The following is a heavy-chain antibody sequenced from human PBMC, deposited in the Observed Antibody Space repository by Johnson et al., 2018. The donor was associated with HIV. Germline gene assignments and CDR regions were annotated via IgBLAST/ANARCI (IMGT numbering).Heavy chain of an antibody. CDR1: GFTFSSYG. Sequence: QVQLVESGGGVVRPGGSLRLSCAASGFTFSSYGMHWVRQAPGKRLEWVAVIWYDGSNKYYADSVKGRFTISRDNAKNSLYLQMNSLKTEDTAVYYCALSYSLDAFDIWGQGTMVTVSS. V-gene: IGHV3-33*03. J-gene: IGHJ3*02. CDR2: IWYDGSNK. D-gene: IGHD2-21*01. CDR3: ALSYSLDAFDI.